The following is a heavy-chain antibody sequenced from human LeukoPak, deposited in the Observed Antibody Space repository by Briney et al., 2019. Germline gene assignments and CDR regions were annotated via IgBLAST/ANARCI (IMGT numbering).Heavy chain of an antibody. D-gene: IGHD2-8*01. CDR1: GYTFTSYP. CDR2: INGGNGNT. Sequence: GASVKVSCKASGYTFTSYPMHWVRQAPGQRLEWMGWINGGNGNTKYSQKFQGRVTITRDTSADTAYMELSSLRSEDTAVYYCARLKYCTNGVCYAGFDYWGQGTLVTVSS. CDR3: ARLKYCTNGVCYAGFDY. V-gene: IGHV1-3*01. J-gene: IGHJ4*02.